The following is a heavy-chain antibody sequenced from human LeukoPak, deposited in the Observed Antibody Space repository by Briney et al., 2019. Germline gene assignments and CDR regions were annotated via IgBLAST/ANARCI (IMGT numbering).Heavy chain of an antibody. J-gene: IGHJ3*02. CDR2: ISSSSSTI. CDR3: ARDGDVDSTTGAFDI. CDR1: GFTFSSYT. V-gene: IGHV3-48*04. Sequence: GSLRLSCAASGFTFSSYTMSWVRQAPGKGLEWISYISSSSSTIYYADSVKGRFTISRDNAKNSLYLQMNSLRAEDTAVYYCARDGDVDSTTGAFDIWGQGTMVTVSS. D-gene: IGHD7-27*01.